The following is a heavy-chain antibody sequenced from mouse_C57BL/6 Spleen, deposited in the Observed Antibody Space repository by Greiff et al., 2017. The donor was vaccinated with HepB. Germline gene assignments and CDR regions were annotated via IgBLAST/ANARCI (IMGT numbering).Heavy chain of an antibody. CDR2: IYPSDSET. D-gene: IGHD2-2*01. V-gene: IGHV1-61*01. Sequence: VQLQQSGAELVRPGSSVKLSCKASGYTFTSYWMDWVKQRPGQGLEWIGNIYPSDSETHYNQKFKDKATLNVDKSASTAYKQLSSLTSEDSAVYYCARSTMVTYYAMDYWGQGTSVTVSS. J-gene: IGHJ4*01. CDR1: GYTFTSYW. CDR3: ARSTMVTYYAMDY.